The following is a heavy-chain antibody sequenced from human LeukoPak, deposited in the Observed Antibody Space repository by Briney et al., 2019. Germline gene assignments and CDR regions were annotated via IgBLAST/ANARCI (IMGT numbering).Heavy chain of an antibody. Sequence: GGSLRLSCAASGFTFSSYGMNWVRQAPGKGLEWVSYITSSSSTTYYADSVKGRFSISRDNAKNSLYLQMNSLRVEDTAIYYCARLFGGVTTYDYWGQGAQVTVSS. V-gene: IGHV3-48*01. CDR3: ARLFGGVTTYDY. CDR2: ITSSSSTT. D-gene: IGHD2-8*02. CDR1: GFTFSSYG. J-gene: IGHJ4*02.